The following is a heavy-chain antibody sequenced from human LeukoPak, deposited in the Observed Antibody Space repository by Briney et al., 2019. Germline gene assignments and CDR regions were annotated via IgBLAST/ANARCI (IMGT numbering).Heavy chain of an antibody. CDR3: TTEGVY. CDR1: GFTFSNAW. V-gene: IGHV3-15*01. CDR2: IKSKTDDGTT. D-gene: IGHD3-16*01. J-gene: IGHJ4*02. Sequence: PGGSLRLSCAAFGFTFSNAWMSWVRQAPGKGLEWVGRIKSKTDDGTTDYAAPVKGRFTISRDDSKNTLYLQMNSLKTEDTAVYYCTTEGVYWGQGTLVTVSS.